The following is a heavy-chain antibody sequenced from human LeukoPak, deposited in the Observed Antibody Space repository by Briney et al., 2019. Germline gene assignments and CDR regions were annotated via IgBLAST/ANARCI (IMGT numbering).Heavy chain of an antibody. CDR3: ARVEGSGYYLGYYYMDV. D-gene: IGHD3-22*01. V-gene: IGHV4-34*01. CDR1: GGSFSGYY. Sequence: SETLSLTCAVYGGSFSGYYWSWIRQPPGKGLEWIGEINHSGSTNYNPSLKSRVTISVDTSKNQFSLKLSSVTAADTAVYYCARVEGSGYYLGYYYMDVWGKGTTVTVSS. CDR2: INHSGST. J-gene: IGHJ6*03.